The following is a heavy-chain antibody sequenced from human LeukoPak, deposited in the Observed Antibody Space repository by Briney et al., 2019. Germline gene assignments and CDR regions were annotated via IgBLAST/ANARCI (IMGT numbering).Heavy chain of an antibody. Sequence: GGSLRLSCAASGSTFSSYSMNWVRQAPGKGLEWVSSISGSSRYIYSADSVKGRFTISRDNAKNSLYLQMNSLRAEDTAVYYCAREYYDSSGYWGGNDYWGQGTLVTVSS. CDR1: GSTFSSYS. CDR3: AREYYDSSGYWGGNDY. V-gene: IGHV3-21*01. D-gene: IGHD3-22*01. CDR2: ISGSSRYI. J-gene: IGHJ4*02.